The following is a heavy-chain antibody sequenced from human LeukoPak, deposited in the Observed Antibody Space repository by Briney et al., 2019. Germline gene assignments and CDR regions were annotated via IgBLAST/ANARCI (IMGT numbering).Heavy chain of an antibody. V-gene: IGHV1-2*02. CDR2: INPNSGGT. CDR3: ARGVTITYNWFDP. Sequence: ASVKVSCKTSGYTFTGYYIHWVRQAPGQGLEWMGWINPNSGGTNYAQNFQGRVTMTRDTSISTAYMELSRLRSDDTAVYYCARGVTITYNWFDPWGQGTLVTVSS. D-gene: IGHD3-10*01. CDR1: GYTFTGYY. J-gene: IGHJ5*02.